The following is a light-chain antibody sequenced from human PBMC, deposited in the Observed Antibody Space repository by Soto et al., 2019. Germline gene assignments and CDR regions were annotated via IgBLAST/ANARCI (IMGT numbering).Light chain of an antibody. CDR1: PSVLSNH. J-gene: IGKJ5*01. CDR3: QQYGSSPSLT. Sequence: EIVLTQSPGTLSLSPGERATRSCRAGPSVLSNHVAWYQHKPGQAPPILIFGASTTATGVPDTLSGSGSAADFTLTISRLEPEEVAVSYCQQYGSSPSLTFGQGTRLEIK. V-gene: IGKV3-20*01. CDR2: GAS.